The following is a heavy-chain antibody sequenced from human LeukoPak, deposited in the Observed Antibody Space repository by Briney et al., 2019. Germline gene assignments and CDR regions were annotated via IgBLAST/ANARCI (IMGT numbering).Heavy chain of an antibody. V-gene: IGHV3-23*01. D-gene: IGHD3-3*01. CDR1: GFTFSNYA. CDR3: AKARGFLGRLADY. CDR2: ISGAGSGT. J-gene: IGHJ4*02. Sequence: ASLRLSCAASGFTFSNYAMSWVRQAPGKGLEWVSGISGAGSGTYYADSMKGRFTISRDNSKSTLYLQMNSLGAEDTAVYYCAKARGFLGRLADYWGQGTLVTVSS.